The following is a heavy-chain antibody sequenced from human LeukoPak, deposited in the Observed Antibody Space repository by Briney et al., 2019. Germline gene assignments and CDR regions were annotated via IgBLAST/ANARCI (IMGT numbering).Heavy chain of an antibody. CDR2: VDTDGSTV. CDR1: GFTFSAYW. CDR3: ARAGGGYYPYYYYYMDV. D-gene: IGHD1-26*01. V-gene: IGHV3-74*01. J-gene: IGHJ6*03. Sequence: PGGSLRLSRAASGFTFSAYWMNWVRQGPGKGLVWVARVDTDGSTVNYADSVKGRFTISRDNAKNTLYLQMNSLRADDTAVYYCARAGGGYYPYYYYYMDVWGKGTTVTVSS.